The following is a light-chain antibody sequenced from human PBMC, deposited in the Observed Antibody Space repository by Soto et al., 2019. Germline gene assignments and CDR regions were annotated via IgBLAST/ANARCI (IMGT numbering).Light chain of an antibody. CDR3: QQYGSSPRT. V-gene: IGKV3-20*01. J-gene: IGKJ1*01. Sequence: DIVLTQSPATLSLSPGERATLSCRASQSVGSIYLAGYQQKPGQAPRLLIHGASNRASGIPDRFSGSGSGTDFTLTISRLEPEDFAVYYCQQYGSSPRTFGQGTKVDIK. CDR2: GAS. CDR1: QSVGSIY.